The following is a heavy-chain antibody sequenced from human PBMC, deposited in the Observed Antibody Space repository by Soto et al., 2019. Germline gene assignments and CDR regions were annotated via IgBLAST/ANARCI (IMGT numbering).Heavy chain of an antibody. CDR3: ARGLVYYGSGSWYFDY. CDR2: IYSGGST. D-gene: IGHD3-10*01. CDR1: GFTVSSNY. V-gene: IGHV3-53*01. Sequence: GGSLRLSCAAPGFTVSSNYMSWVRQAPGKGLEWVSVIYSGGSTYYADSVKGRFTISRDNSKNTLYLQMNSLRAEDTAVYYCARGLVYYGSGSWYFDYWGQGTLVTVSS. J-gene: IGHJ4*02.